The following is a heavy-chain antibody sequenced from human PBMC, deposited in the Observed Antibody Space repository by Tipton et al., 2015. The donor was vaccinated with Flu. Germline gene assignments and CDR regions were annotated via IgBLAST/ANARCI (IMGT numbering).Heavy chain of an antibody. CDR2: FSIGGGAT. Sequence: SLRLSCVVSGFTLTRYGMSWVRQAPGKGLEWISGFSIGGGATFFADSVKGRFTISRDYYKNTLYLQMNSLRAEDTAVYYCAKVIPELVAGLDLWGQGTLVTVPS. V-gene: IGHV3-23*01. CDR3: AKVIPELVAGLDL. D-gene: IGHD6-19*01. J-gene: IGHJ5*02. CDR1: GFTLTRYG.